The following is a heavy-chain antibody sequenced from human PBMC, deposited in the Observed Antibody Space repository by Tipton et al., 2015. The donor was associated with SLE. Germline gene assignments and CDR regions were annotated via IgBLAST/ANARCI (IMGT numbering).Heavy chain of an antibody. D-gene: IGHD2-21*02. CDR1: GGSIGPYY. Sequence: LTCTVSGGSIGPYYWHWIRQSPGKALEWIGYIYFDGNSNGRGNYNPSLKSRVTMSVDPSKMQFSLNLNSVTAADTALYFCARGVTERLGLDFWGQGSLVTVPS. V-gene: IGHV4-59*01. CDR2: IYFDGNS. CDR3: ARGVTERLGLDF. J-gene: IGHJ4*02.